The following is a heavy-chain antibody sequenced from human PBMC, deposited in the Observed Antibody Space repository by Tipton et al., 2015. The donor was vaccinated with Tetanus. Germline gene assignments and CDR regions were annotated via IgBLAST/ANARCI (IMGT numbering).Heavy chain of an antibody. CDR3: AKEFQRARIRFVDS. D-gene: IGHD2-15*01. CDR2: IPFDGRNE. CDR1: GFRFSYSG. Sequence: SLRLSCAASGFRFSYSGMHWVRQAPGKGLEWVAVIPFDGRNERYADSVKGRFIISRDNSKNTLYLQMNSLRPEDTAVYYCAKEFQRARIRFVDSWGQGSQVTASS. J-gene: IGHJ4*02. V-gene: IGHV3-30*18.